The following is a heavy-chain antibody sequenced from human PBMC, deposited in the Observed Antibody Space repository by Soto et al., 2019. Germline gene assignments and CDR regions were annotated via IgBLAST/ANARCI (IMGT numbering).Heavy chain of an antibody. CDR3: ARDLRGHYGP. CDR1: GFNFRNFN. J-gene: IGHJ3*01. Sequence: EVQLTESGGGLVKPGGSLRLSCEGSGFNFRNFNMIWVRQAPGKGLEWVSSVSGSSSYIYYADSVKGRFTVSRDNANNLVFLQMNGLRPEDTAIYYCARDLRGHYGPWGQGTMVTVSS. D-gene: IGHD4-17*01. V-gene: IGHV3-21*06. CDR2: VSGSSSYI.